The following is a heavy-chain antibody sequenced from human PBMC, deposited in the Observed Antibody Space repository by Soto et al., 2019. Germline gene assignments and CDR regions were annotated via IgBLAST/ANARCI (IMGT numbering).Heavy chain of an antibody. CDR2: IYSGGST. D-gene: IGHD6-19*01. CDR3: AREREDSSGLRLVDY. Sequence: PGGSLRLSCAASGFTVSSNYMSWVRQAPGKGLEWVSVIYSGGSTYYADSVKGRFTISRYNSKNTLYLQMNSLRAEDTAVYYCAREREDSSGLRLVDYWGQGTLVTVSS. V-gene: IGHV3-66*01. J-gene: IGHJ4*02. CDR1: GFTVSSNY.